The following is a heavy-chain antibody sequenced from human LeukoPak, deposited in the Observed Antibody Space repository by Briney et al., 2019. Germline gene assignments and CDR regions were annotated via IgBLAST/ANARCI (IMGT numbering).Heavy chain of an antibody. Sequence: GGSLRLSCAASGFTFSDYYMNWIRQAPGKGLEWVSYISSSGSTKNYADSVKGRFTISRDNAKNSLYLQMNSLRVEDTAVYYCVRSGILTGYFAYWGQGTPVTVSS. CDR3: VRSGILTGYFAY. D-gene: IGHD3-9*01. CDR2: ISSSGSTK. V-gene: IGHV3-11*01. CDR1: GFTFSDYY. J-gene: IGHJ4*02.